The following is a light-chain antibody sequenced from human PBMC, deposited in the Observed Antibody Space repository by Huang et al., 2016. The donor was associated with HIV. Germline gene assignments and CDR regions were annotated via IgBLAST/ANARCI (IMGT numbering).Light chain of an antibody. V-gene: IGKV1-39*01. Sequence: DIQMTQSPSSLSASLGDRVTITCRASQKISSYLNWYQLRAGRAPTLLSYGASNLRHGVSRRFSASGSGTDFTLFISDIQPEDSATYYCQQSYSSQYTFGQGTKLEIK. CDR2: GAS. J-gene: IGKJ2*01. CDR3: QQSYSSQYT. CDR1: QKISSY.